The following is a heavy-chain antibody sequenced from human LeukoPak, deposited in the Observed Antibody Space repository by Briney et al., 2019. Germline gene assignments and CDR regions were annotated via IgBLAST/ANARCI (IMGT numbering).Heavy chain of an antibody. CDR2: IYYSGST. V-gene: IGHV4-59*01. CDR1: GGSISSYY. J-gene: IGHJ4*02. Sequence: PSETLSLTCTVPGGSISSYYWSWIRQPPGKGLEWIGYIYYSGSTNYNPSLKSRVTISVDTSKNQFSLKLSSVTAADTAVYYCARYGRTSGFDYWGQGTLVTVSS. CDR3: ARYGRTSGFDY. D-gene: IGHD3-10*01.